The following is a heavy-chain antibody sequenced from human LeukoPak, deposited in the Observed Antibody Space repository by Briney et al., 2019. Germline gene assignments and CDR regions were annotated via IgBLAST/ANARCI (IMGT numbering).Heavy chain of an antibody. J-gene: IGHJ4*02. CDR2: INHSGST. V-gene: IGHV4-34*01. CDR1: GGSFSGCY. CDR3: ARRSYYFDY. Sequence: PSETLSLTCAVYGGSFSGCYWSWIRQPPGKGLEWIGEINHSGSTNYNPSLKSRVTISVDTSKNQFSLKLSSVTAADTAVYYCARRSYYFDYWGQGTLVTVSS.